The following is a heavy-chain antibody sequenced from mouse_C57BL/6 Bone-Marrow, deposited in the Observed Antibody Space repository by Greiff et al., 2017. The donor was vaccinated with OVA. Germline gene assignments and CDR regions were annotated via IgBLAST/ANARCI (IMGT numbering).Heavy chain of an antibody. CDR1: GFTFSSYT. V-gene: IGHV5-9*01. Sequence: EVQRVESGGGLVKPGGSLKLSCAASGFTFSSYTMSWVRQTPGKRLEWVATISGGGGNTYYPDSVKGRFTISRDNAKNTLYLQMSSLRSEDTALYYCGRRGLRRTWVAYWGQGTLVTVSA. CDR2: ISGGGGNT. J-gene: IGHJ3*01. D-gene: IGHD2-2*01. CDR3: GRRGLRRTWVAY.